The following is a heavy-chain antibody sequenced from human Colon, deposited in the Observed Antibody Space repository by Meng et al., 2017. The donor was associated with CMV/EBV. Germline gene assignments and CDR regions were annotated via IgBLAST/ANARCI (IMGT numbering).Heavy chain of an antibody. Sequence: SETLSLTCTVSSGSINIHHWSWIRQSPGKVLQWIGYIYHSGSTSYNPSLKSRVTLSVDTSKNQFSLTLSSVTAADTAVYYCARERVEAGTTFFDSWGQGKLVTVSS. CDR1: SGSINIHH. CDR2: IYHSGST. CDR3: ARERVEAGTTFFDS. J-gene: IGHJ4*02. D-gene: IGHD1-7*01. V-gene: IGHV4-59*11.